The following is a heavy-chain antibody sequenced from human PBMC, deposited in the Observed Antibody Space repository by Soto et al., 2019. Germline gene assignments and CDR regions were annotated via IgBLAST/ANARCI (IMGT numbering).Heavy chain of an antibody. D-gene: IGHD2-2*01. CDR2: ISAYNGNT. CDR3: ARGNGVSAADTSDYYYGMDV. Sequence: ASVKVSCKASGYTFTSYGISWVRQAPGQGLEWMGWISAYNGNTNYAQKLQGRVTMTTDTSTSTAYTELRSLRSDDTAVYYCARGNGVSAADTSDYYYGMDVWGQGTTVTVSS. V-gene: IGHV1-18*04. J-gene: IGHJ6*02. CDR1: GYTFTSYG.